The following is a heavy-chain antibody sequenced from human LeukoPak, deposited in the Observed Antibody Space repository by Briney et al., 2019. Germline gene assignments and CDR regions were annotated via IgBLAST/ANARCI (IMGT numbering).Heavy chain of an antibody. CDR2: INPSGGST. CDR1: GYTFTSYY. V-gene: IGHV1-46*01. Sequence: APVTVSCKASGYTFTSYYMHWVRQAPGQGLEWMGIINPSGGSTSYAQKFQGRVTMTRDTSTSTVYMELSSLRSEDTAVYYCASHGATNAFDIWGQGTMVTVSS. J-gene: IGHJ3*02. CDR3: ASHGATNAFDI. D-gene: IGHD1-26*01.